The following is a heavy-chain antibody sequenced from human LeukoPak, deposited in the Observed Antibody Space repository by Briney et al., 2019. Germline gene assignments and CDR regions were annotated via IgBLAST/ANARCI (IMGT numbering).Heavy chain of an antibody. V-gene: IGHV1-8*03. CDR2: MNPNSGNT. J-gene: IGHJ5*02. CDR3: AREKVERGGSNWFDP. CDR1: GYTFTSYD. D-gene: IGHD1-1*01. Sequence: ASVKVSCKASGYTFTSYDINWVRQATGQGLEWMGWMNPNSGNTGYAQKFQGGVTITRNTSISTAYMELSSLRSEDTAVYYCAREKVERGGSNWFDPWGQGTLVTVSS.